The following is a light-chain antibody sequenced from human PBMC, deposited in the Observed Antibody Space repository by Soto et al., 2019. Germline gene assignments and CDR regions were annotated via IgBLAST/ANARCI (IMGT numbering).Light chain of an antibody. J-gene: IGKJ2*01. CDR2: TAS. Sequence: DIQITQSPSSLSASVGDRVTITCRASHSISSYLNWYQQKPGKAPKLLIYTASSLQSRVPSRFSGSGSGTDVTLTISSLQAEYFATYYGQQSYSTPYTVGQGTKLEIK. V-gene: IGKV1-39*01. CDR1: HSISSY. CDR3: QQSYSTPYT.